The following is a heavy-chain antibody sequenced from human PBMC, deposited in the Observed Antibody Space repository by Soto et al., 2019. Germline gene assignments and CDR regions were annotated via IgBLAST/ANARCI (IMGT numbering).Heavy chain of an antibody. J-gene: IGHJ4*02. D-gene: IGHD6-13*01. Sequence: QVQLVQSGAEVRKPGSSVKVSCHSSGDSFNDYPVTWVRQAPGQGLEWMGGTIPVSGTTNYAQEFQGRVTITAHVSTSTVYMELSSLKYEDKAWYYCASSYGVSWYGDFWGQGTLVTVSS. CDR3: ASSYGVSWYGDF. CDR2: TIPVSGTT. CDR1: GDSFNDYP. V-gene: IGHV1-69*01.